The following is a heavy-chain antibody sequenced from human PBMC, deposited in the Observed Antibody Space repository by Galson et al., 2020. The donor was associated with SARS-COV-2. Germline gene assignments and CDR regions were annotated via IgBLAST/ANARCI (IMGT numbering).Heavy chain of an antibody. Sequence: SETLSLTCAVYGGSFSGSYCSWIRQPPGKGLVWIGGINSSGSTNYNTSLKSRVTISVDTSKNHFSLKLSSVTAADTAVYYCAREENLLLVVTATRMCYFDYWGRGTLATVSS. CDR3: AREENLLLVVTATRMCYFDY. CDR1: GGSFSGSY. CDR2: INSSGST. D-gene: IGHD2-21*02. J-gene: IGHJ4*02. V-gene: IGHV4-34*01.